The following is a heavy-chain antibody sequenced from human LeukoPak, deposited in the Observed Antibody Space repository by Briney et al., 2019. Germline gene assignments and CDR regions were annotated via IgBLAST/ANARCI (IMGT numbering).Heavy chain of an antibody. J-gene: IGHJ4*02. D-gene: IGHD2-15*01. CDR2: INQRGSEK. CDR3: ATDSGGWPY. CDR1: GFTFSSYW. Sequence: GGSLRLSCAASGFTFSSYWMIWVRQAPGRGLEWVANINQRGSEKYYVDSVKGRFTISRDNAKSSLYLQMNSLRAEDTAVYYCATDSGGWPYWGQGTLVTVSS. V-gene: IGHV3-7*01.